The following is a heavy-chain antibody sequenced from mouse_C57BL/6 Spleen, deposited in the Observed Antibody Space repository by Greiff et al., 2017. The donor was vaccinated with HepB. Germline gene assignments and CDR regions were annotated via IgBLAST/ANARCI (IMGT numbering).Heavy chain of an antibody. V-gene: IGHV14-2*01. CDR3: ARGDDYDGAMDY. CDR1: GFNIKDYY. D-gene: IGHD2-4*01. Sequence: LVEAGAELVKPGASGKLSGTASGFNIKDYYMHWVKQRTEQGLEGIGRMDPEDGETKYAPKFQGKATITAETSSNTAYLQLSSLTSEDTAVYYCARGDDYDGAMDYWGQGTSVTVSS. J-gene: IGHJ4*01. CDR2: MDPEDGET.